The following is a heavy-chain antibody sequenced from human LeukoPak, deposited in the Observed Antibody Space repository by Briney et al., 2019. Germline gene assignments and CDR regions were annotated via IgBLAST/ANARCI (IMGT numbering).Heavy chain of an antibody. CDR1: GGTFSSYA. CDR2: IIPILGIA. V-gene: IGHV1-69*04. J-gene: IGHJ1*01. Sequence: SVTVSCKASGGTFSSYAISWVRQAPGQGLEWMGRIIPILGIANYAQKFQGRVTITADKSTSTAYMELSSLRSEDTAVYYCARGLWGYYYDSSGYYPPEYFQHWGQGTLVTVSS. D-gene: IGHD3-22*01. CDR3: ARGLWGYYYDSSGYYPPEYFQH.